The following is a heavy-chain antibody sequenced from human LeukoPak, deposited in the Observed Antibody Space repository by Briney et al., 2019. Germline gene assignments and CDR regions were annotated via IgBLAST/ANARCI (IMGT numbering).Heavy chain of an antibody. CDR3: AKDEGGITMIEPNYYFDY. J-gene: IGHJ4*02. Sequence: PGGSLRLSCAASGFTFNRYGMHWVRQAPGKGLEWVAFIRYDGSNKYYADSVKGRFTISRDNSKNTLYLQMNSLRPEDTAVYYCAKDEGGITMIEPNYYFDYWGQGTLVTASS. CDR2: IRYDGSNK. V-gene: IGHV3-30*02. CDR1: GFTFNRYG. D-gene: IGHD3-22*01.